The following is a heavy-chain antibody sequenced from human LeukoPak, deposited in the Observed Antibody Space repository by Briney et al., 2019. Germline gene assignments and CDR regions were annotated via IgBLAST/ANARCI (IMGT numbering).Heavy chain of an antibody. Sequence: SETLSLTCAVYGGSFSGYYWSWIRQPPGKGLEWIGRIYTSGSTNYNPSLKSRVTISVDTSKNQFSLKLSSVTAADTAVYYCARDVDTAMDDAFDIWGQGTMVTVSS. J-gene: IGHJ3*02. CDR1: GGSFSGYY. CDR3: ARDVDTAMDDAFDI. CDR2: IYTSGST. D-gene: IGHD5-18*01. V-gene: IGHV4-4*08.